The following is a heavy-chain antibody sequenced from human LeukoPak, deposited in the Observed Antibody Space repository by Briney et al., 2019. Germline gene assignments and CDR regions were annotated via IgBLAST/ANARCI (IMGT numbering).Heavy chain of an antibody. CDR3: ARDLDMDWFDP. Sequence: SETLSLTCTVSGGSISSYYWSWIRQPPGKGLEWIGYIYHSGSTNYNPSLKSRVTISVDTSKNQFSLKLSSVTAADTAVYYCARDLDMDWFDPWGQGTLVTVSS. J-gene: IGHJ5*02. D-gene: IGHD2-2*03. CDR2: IYHSGST. CDR1: GGSISSYY. V-gene: IGHV4-59*01.